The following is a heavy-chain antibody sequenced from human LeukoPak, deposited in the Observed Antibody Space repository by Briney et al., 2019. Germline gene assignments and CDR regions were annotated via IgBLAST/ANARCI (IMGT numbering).Heavy chain of an antibody. J-gene: IGHJ4*02. CDR3: AKDPRNYDILTGYFDY. D-gene: IGHD3-9*01. CDR2: IRYDGSNK. V-gene: IGHV3-30*02. Sequence: GGSLRLSCAASGFTFSSYAMHWVRQAPGKGLEWVAFIRYDGSNKYYADSVKGRFTISRDNSKNTLYLQMNSLRAEDTAVYYCAKDPRNYDILTGYFDYWGQGTLVTVSS. CDR1: GFTFSSYA.